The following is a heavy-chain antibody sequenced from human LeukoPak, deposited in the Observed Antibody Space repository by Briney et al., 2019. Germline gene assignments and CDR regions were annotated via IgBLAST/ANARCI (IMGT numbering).Heavy chain of an antibody. CDR1: GGTFSSYA. Sequence: SVKVSCKASGGTFSSYAISWVRQAPGQGLEWMGRIIPILGIANYAQKFQGRVTITADKSTSTAYMELSSLRSEDTAVYYCAVEDLGYCSSTSCRLDYWGQGTLVTVPS. D-gene: IGHD2-2*01. CDR3: AVEDLGYCSSTSCRLDY. J-gene: IGHJ4*02. CDR2: IIPILGIA. V-gene: IGHV1-69*04.